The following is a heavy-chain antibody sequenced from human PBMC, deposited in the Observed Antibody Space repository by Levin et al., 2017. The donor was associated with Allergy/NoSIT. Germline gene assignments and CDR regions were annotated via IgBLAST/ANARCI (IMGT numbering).Heavy chain of an antibody. Sequence: PSETLSLTCTVSGGSISSGDYYWSWIRQPPGKGLEWIGYIYYSGSTYYNPSLKSRVTISVDTSKNQFSLKLSSVTAADTAVYYCARAPLSGYEPSGDYWGQGTRVTVAS. D-gene: IGHD5-12*01. J-gene: IGHJ4*02. CDR1: GGSISSGDYY. V-gene: IGHV4-30-4*01. CDR3: ARAPLSGYEPSGDY. CDR2: IYYSGST.